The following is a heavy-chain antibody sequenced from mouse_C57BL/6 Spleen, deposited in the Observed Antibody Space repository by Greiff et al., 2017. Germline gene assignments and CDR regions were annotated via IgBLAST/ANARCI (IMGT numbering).Heavy chain of an antibody. Sequence: EVKVVESGGGLVQPGGSMKLSCAASGFTFSDAWMDWVRQSPEKGLEWVAEIRNKANNHATYYAESVKGRFTISRDDSKSSVYLQMNSLRAEDTGIYYCTRGYYYGSSYGYFDYWGQGTTLTVSS. J-gene: IGHJ2*01. V-gene: IGHV6-6*01. CDR3: TRGYYYGSSYGYFDY. D-gene: IGHD1-1*01. CDR2: IRNKANNHAT. CDR1: GFTFSDAW.